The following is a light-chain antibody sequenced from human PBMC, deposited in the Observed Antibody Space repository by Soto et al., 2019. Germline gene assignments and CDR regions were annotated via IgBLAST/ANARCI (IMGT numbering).Light chain of an antibody. CDR3: QQYNGFPHS. J-gene: IGKJ2*03. CDR2: KAS. Sequence: DIQMTQSPSTLSASVGGRVTITCRASESIARWLAGYQQKPGKAPNLLVYKASSLESGVPSRFCGSGVGTEFTSTITSRQPDDFATYYCQQYNGFPHSFGRGTRLEIK. CDR1: ESIARW. V-gene: IGKV1-5*03.